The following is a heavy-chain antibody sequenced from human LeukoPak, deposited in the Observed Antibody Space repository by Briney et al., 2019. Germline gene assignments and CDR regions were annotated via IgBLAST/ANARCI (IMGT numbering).Heavy chain of an antibody. D-gene: IGHD3-9*01. CDR3: AKDLRPHISTGSPFDY. V-gene: IGHV3-23*01. Sequence: GGSLRLSCAASGFTFSRYDMSWVRQAPGKGLEWLSVISGSGGRTYYADSVKGRFTASRDNSKNTWYLQMNSLRAEDTAVFYCAKDLRPHISTGSPFDYWGQGTLVTVSS. CDR2: ISGSGGRT. CDR1: GFTFSRYD. J-gene: IGHJ4*02.